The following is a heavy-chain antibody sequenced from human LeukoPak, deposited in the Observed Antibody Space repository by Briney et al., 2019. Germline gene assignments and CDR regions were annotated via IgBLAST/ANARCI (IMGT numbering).Heavy chain of an antibody. Sequence: QPGRSLRLSCAASGFTFSSYGMHWFRQAPGKGLEWVAVISYDGSNKYYADSVKGRFTISRDNSKNTLYLQMNSLRAEDTAVYYCAKDRTRSFDYWGQGTLVTVSS. CDR1: GFTFSSYG. V-gene: IGHV3-30*18. CDR2: ISYDGSNK. D-gene: IGHD1-7*01. CDR3: AKDRTRSFDY. J-gene: IGHJ4*02.